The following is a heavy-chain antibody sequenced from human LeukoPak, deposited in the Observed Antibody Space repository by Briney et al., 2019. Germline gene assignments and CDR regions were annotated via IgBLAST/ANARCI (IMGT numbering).Heavy chain of an antibody. D-gene: IGHD1/OR15-1a*01. CDR1: GGSISSSSYY. Sequence: SETLSLTCTVSGGSISSSSYYWGWIRQPPGKGLEWIGSIYYSGNTYYNPSLKSRVTISVDTSKNQFSLKLSSVTAADTAVYYCAITVEQPRKNRFDPWGQATLVTVSS. V-gene: IGHV4-39*01. CDR3: AITVEQPRKNRFDP. J-gene: IGHJ5*02. CDR2: IYYSGNT.